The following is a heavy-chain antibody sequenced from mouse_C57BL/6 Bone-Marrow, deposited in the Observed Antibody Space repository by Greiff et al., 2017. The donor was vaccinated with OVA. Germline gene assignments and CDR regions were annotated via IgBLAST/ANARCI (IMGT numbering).Heavy chain of an antibody. CDR3: ARHGGTGAY. CDR2: ISSGGSYT. D-gene: IGHD3-3*01. CDR1: GFTFSSYG. J-gene: IGHJ3*01. Sequence: EVHLVESGGDLVKPGGSLKLSCAASGFTFSSYGMSWVRQTPDTRLAWVATISSGGSYTYYPDSVKGRFTISRDNAKNTLYLQMSSLKSEDTAMYYCARHGGTGAYWGQGTLVTVSA. V-gene: IGHV5-6*01.